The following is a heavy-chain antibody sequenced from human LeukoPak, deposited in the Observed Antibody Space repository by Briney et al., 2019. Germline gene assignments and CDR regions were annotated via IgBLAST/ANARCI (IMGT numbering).Heavy chain of an antibody. Sequence: GVPLRLSCAASGFTFSSYSMNWVRQAPGKGREGISYISSSSSTIYYADSVKGRFTISRDNAKNSLYLQMNSLRAEDTAVYYCARGTYCSSTSCLDYWGQGTLVTVSS. D-gene: IGHD2-2*01. CDR2: ISSSSSTI. CDR1: GFTFSSYS. J-gene: IGHJ4*02. CDR3: ARGTYCSSTSCLDY. V-gene: IGHV3-48*01.